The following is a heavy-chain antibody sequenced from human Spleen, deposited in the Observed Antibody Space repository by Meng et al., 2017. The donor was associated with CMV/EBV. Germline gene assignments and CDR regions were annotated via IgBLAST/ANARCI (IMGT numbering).Heavy chain of an antibody. V-gene: IGHV5-51*01. CDR3: ARRAWSSSSSVNVEKLYYHMDV. D-gene: IGHD6-6*01. CDR1: GYTFTNYW. CDR2: IYPGDSDT. Sequence: GESLKISCQGSGYTFTNYWIVWVRQMPGKGLEWMGVIYPGDSDTRYSPSFQGHVTISADNSINTAYLHWSSLRASDTAMYYCARRAWSSSSSVNVEKLYYHMDVWGHGTTVTVSS. J-gene: IGHJ6*02.